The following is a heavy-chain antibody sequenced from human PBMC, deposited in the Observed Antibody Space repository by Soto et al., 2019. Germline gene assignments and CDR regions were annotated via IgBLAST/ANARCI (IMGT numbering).Heavy chain of an antibody. J-gene: IGHJ4*02. CDR2: IYWDDDK. CDR3: AHRGRDTAMLT. V-gene: IGHV2-5*02. CDR1: GFPLITSGVG. Sequence: QITLKESGPTLVKPTQTLTLTCTFSGFPLITSGVGVGWIRQPPGKALEWLGLIYWDDDKRYSPSLESRLTITQATSRNQVVLTMTNMDPVDTATSYCAHRGRDTAMLTWGQGTLVTVSS. D-gene: IGHD5-18*01.